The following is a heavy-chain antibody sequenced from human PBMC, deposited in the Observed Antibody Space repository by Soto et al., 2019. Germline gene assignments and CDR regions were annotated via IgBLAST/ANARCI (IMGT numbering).Heavy chain of an antibody. J-gene: IGHJ5*02. CDR2: ISGGGGST. CDR1: GFTFSSYA. D-gene: IGHD3-9*01. V-gene: IGHV3-23*01. Sequence: PGGSLRLSCAASGFTFSSYAMSWVRQAPGKGLEWVSAISGGGGSTYYADSARGRFTISRDNSKNTLSLLMNSLRAEDTAVYYCAKIAYYDILSGSGKYTWLDPWGQGTLVTVSS. CDR3: AKIAYYDILSGSGKYTWLDP.